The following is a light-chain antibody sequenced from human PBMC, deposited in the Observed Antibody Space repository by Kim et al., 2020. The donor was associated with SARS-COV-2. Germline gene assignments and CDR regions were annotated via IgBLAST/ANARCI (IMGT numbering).Light chain of an antibody. V-gene: IGKV1-39*01. J-gene: IGKJ2*01. CDR1: QTIASY. Sequence: SASVGDRVTITCRASQTIASYLKWFQQKPGKAPKLMISAASSLHSGVPSRFGGSGSGTDFILSISSLQPEDFAIYYCQQSYSTPYTFGQGTKLEI. CDR3: QQSYSTPYT. CDR2: AAS.